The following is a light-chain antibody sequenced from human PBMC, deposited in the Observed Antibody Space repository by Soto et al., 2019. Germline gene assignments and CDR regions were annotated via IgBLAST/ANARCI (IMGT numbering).Light chain of an antibody. CDR1: QSISSW. CDR2: KAS. Sequence: DIQMTQSPSTLSASVGDRVTITCRASQSISSWLAWYQQKPGKAPKLLIYKASSLESGVPSRFSGSGSGTEVTITISSLQPHDFATYYCQQYNSYSPYTFGQGTKLEIK. J-gene: IGKJ2*01. CDR3: QQYNSYSPYT. V-gene: IGKV1-5*03.